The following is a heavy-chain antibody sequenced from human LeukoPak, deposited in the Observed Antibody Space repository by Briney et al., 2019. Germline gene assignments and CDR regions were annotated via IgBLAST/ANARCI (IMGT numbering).Heavy chain of an antibody. J-gene: IGHJ4*02. D-gene: IGHD6-13*01. Sequence: SQTLSLICAISGDSVSSNNAAWNWIRQSPSRGLEWLGRTYHRSTWYDDYVVSVRSRLTITPDISKNQVSLQLNSVTPEDTAVYYRTREVAGTGGFDYWGQGITVTVSS. CDR3: TREVAGTGGFDY. CDR1: GDSVSSNNAA. V-gene: IGHV6-1*01. CDR2: TYHRSTWYD.